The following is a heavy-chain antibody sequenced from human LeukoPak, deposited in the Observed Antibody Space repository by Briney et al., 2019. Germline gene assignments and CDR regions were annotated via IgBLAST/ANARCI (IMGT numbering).Heavy chain of an antibody. Sequence: PGGSLRLSCAASGFTFSSYAMSWVRQAPGKGLEWVSYVSSSSTTIYYADSVKGRFTISRDDAKSSLYLQMNSLRAEDTALYYCARMSTGYYDDYWGQGTLVAVSS. D-gene: IGHD3-9*01. CDR1: GFTFSSYA. CDR2: VSSSSTTI. V-gene: IGHV3-48*01. J-gene: IGHJ4*02. CDR3: ARMSTGYYDDY.